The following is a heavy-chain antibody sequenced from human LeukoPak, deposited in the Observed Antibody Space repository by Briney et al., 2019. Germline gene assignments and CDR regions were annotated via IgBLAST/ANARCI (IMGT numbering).Heavy chain of an antibody. J-gene: IGHJ6*03. Sequence: SETLSLTCTVSGDSISSYFWSWIRQSQGKGLEWIGYIRKSESTNYNPSLKSRVTISVDSSKNQVSLKLSSVTAADTAVYYCATSVSKQLVRTYYYYYIDVWGKGTTVTVSS. CDR3: ATSVSKQLVRTYYYYYIDV. CDR2: IRKSEST. CDR1: GDSISSYF. D-gene: IGHD3-10*02. V-gene: IGHV4-59*01.